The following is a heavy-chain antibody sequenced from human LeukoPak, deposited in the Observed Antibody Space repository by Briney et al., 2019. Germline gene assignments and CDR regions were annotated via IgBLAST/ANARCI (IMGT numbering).Heavy chain of an antibody. CDR3: AKYYYGSGSSDFDY. J-gene: IGHJ4*02. Sequence: GGSLRLSCAASGFTFSGYAMSWVRQAPGKGLEWVSAISGSGGSTYYADSVKGRFTISRDNSKNTLYLQMNSLRAEDTAVYYCAKYYYGSGSSDFDYWGQGTLVTVSS. CDR1: GFTFSGYA. D-gene: IGHD3-10*01. CDR2: ISGSGGST. V-gene: IGHV3-23*01.